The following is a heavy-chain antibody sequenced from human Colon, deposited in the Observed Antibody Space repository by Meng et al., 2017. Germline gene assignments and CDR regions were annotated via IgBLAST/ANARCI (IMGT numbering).Heavy chain of an antibody. Sequence: VQLVESGGGVVQPGGSLSLSCAAVGFTVSRNHMSWVRQAPGKGLEWVSVIDTDGGQHYIASVRGRFTISRDNSKNTLSLQMNSLRPDDTAVYYCVRGGQQLAHYWGQGTLVTASS. CDR1: GFTVSRNH. CDR3: VRGGQQLAHY. J-gene: IGHJ4*02. CDR2: IDTDGGQ. V-gene: IGHV3-66*02. D-gene: IGHD6-13*01.